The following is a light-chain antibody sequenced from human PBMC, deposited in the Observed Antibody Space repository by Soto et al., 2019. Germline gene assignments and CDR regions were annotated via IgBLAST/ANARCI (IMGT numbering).Light chain of an antibody. J-gene: IGKJ4*01. Sequence: DSQIAQSPSSRSASVGDRVTITGRSSQDMSRWLARYQQNPGEAPKVLIYAASSLESGVPSRFSGSGSGTDFSLTISSLQPEDFATYYCKQSKSFPLTFGGGTKVDIK. CDR1: QDMSRW. V-gene: IGKV1-12*01. CDR2: AAS. CDR3: KQSKSFPLT.